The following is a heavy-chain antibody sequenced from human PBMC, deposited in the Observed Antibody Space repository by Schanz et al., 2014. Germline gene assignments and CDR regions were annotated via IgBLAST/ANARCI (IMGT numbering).Heavy chain of an antibody. V-gene: IGHV3-48*01. J-gene: IGHJ3*02. D-gene: IGHD3-22*01. CDR1: GFTFSSYS. Sequence: EVQLVESGGGLVQPGGSLRLSCTASGFTFSSYSMNWVRQAPGKGLEWVSYVSRSTPDIYYADSVKGRFTMSRDNAKNSVFLQMNSLRAEDTAVYYCARKMKVGVYGGKGHDSLDIWGQGTMVTVSS. CDR3: ARKMKVGVYGGKGHDSLDI. CDR2: VSRSTPDI.